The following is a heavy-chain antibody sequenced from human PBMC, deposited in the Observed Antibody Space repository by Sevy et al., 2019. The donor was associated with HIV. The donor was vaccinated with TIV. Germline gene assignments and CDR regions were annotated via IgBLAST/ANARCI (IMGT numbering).Heavy chain of an antibody. Sequence: GGSLRLSCVGSGFTFSRHAMYWVRQAPGKGLEWVAVILYDGSNKYYADSVKGRFTISRDNSKNTLDLEMNSLRPEDTAVYYCARSAVAGIEAWFDPWGLGTLVTVSS. V-gene: IGHV3-30-3*01. CDR3: ARSAVAGIEAWFDP. J-gene: IGHJ5*02. CDR1: GFTFSRHA. CDR2: ILYDGSNK. D-gene: IGHD6-19*01.